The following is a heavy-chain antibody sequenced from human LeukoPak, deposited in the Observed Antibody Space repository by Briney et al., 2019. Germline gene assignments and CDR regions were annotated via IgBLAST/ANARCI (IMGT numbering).Heavy chain of an antibody. V-gene: IGHV3-23*01. CDR2: ISGSGGST. CDR3: AKDSGDGYTNHALFDY. Sequence: GGSLRLSCAASGCTFSSYAMSWVHQAPGKGLEWVSAISGSGGSTYYADSVKGRFTISIDNSKNTLYLQMNSLRADDTAVYYCAKDSGDGYTNHALFDYWGQGALVTVSS. D-gene: IGHD5-24*01. CDR1: GCTFSSYA. J-gene: IGHJ4*02.